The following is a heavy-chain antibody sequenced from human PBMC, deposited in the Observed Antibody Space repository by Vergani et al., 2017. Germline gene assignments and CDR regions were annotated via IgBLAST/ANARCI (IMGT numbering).Heavy chain of an antibody. D-gene: IGHD2-21*01. J-gene: IGHJ4*02. CDR2: INSDGSST. V-gene: IGHV3-74*01. CDR3: ARESGVILSLGY. CDR1: GFTFSSYW. Sequence: EVQLVESGGGLVQPGGSLRLSCAASGFTFSSYWMHWVRQAPGKGLVWVSRINSDGSSTSYADSVKGRFTIPRANAKNTLYLQMNSRRAEDTAVYYCARESGVILSLGYWGQGTLVTVYS.